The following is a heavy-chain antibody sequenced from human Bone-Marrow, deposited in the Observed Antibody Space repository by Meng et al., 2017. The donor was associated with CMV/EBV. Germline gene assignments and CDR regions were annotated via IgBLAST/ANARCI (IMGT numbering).Heavy chain of an antibody. Sequence: SGFIFSSYAMSWVRRASGKGLEWVAGITGNGASTFYADSVKGRFTISRDDSQNTLYLQMNSLRVEDTAVYYCAKDPNWSAVTNFDYWGQGILVTVSS. CDR2: ITGNGAST. D-gene: IGHD4-17*01. CDR1: GFIFSSYA. CDR3: AKDPNWSAVTNFDY. V-gene: IGHV3-23*01. J-gene: IGHJ4*02.